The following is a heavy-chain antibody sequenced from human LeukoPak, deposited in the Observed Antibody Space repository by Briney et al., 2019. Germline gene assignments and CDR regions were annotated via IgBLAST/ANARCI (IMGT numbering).Heavy chain of an antibody. Sequence: GSLRLSCAASGFTFSSYAMSWVRQAPGKGLEWVSAISGSGGSTYYADSVKGRFTISRDNSKNTLYLQMNSLRAEDTALYYCAKVPVRGFGDSGTDYWGQGTLVTVSS. CDR3: AKVPVRGFGDSGTDY. J-gene: IGHJ4*02. V-gene: IGHV3-23*01. CDR1: GFTFSSYA. CDR2: ISGSGGST. D-gene: IGHD3-10*01.